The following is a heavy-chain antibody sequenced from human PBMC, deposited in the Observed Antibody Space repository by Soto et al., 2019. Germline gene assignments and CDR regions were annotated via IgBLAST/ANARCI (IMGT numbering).Heavy chain of an antibody. Sequence: SETLSLTCTVSGGSISSSSYYWGWIRQPPGKGLEWIGSIYYSGSTYYNPSRKSRVTISVDTSKNQFSLKLSSVTAADTAVYYCARQTDDYDQRWGAFDIWGQGTMVTVSS. V-gene: IGHV4-39*01. CDR3: ARQTDDYDQRWGAFDI. CDR2: IYYSGST. D-gene: IGHD3-22*01. CDR1: GGSISSSSYY. J-gene: IGHJ3*02.